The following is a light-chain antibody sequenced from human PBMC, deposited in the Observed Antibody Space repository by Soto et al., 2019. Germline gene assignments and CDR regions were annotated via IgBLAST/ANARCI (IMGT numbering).Light chain of an antibody. Sequence: QSVLTQPASVSGSPGQSITISCTGTDSDVGGYNYVSWYQQHPGKAPKLIIYEVSNRPSGVSTRFSGSKSGNTASLTISGLQAEDEADYYCSSYTSKSSLIFGGGTKVTVL. CDR2: EVS. CDR1: DSDVGGYNY. J-gene: IGLJ2*01. CDR3: SSYTSKSSLI. V-gene: IGLV2-14*01.